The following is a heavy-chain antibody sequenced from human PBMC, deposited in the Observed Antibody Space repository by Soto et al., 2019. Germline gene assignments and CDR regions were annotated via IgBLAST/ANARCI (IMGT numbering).Heavy chain of an antibody. V-gene: IGHV1-58*01. CDR3: ATRIGNIGWYWLDT. J-gene: IGHJ5*02. D-gene: IGHD6-19*01. CDR2: IVLGNGNT. Sequence: SVKVSCKASGFTFSSSAVQWVRQARGQPLEWMGWIVLGNGNTNYAQKFQQRVTITRDMSTGTAYMEVRSLTYEDTAVYYCATRIGNIGWYWLDTWGQGTLVTVSS. CDR1: GFTFSSSA.